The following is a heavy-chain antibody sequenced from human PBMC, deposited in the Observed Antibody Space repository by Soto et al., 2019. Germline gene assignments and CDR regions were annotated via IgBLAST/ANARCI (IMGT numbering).Heavy chain of an antibody. Sequence: QVQLVQSGAEVKKPGSSVKVSCKASGGTFSSYTISWVRQAPGQGLEWMGRIIPILGIANYAQKFQGRVTITADKSTSTAYMELSSLRSEDTAVYYCARDGCRTSCYVGLNWFDPWGQGTLVTVSS. D-gene: IGHD2-2*01. J-gene: IGHJ5*02. CDR1: GGTFSSYT. CDR2: IIPILGIA. CDR3: ARDGCRTSCYVGLNWFDP. V-gene: IGHV1-69*08.